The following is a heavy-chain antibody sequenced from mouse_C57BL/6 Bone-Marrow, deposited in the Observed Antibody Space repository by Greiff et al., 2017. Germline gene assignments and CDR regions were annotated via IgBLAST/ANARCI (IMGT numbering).Heavy chain of an antibody. V-gene: IGHV1-59*01. CDR1: GYTFTSYW. J-gene: IGHJ4*01. CDR3: ARREDY. Sequence: QVQLQQPGAELVRPGTSVKLSCKASGYTFTSYWMHWVKQRPGQGLEWIGVIDPSDSYTNYNQKFKGKATLTVDTSSSTAYIQLSGLTSEDSAVYYCARREDYWGQGTSGTVSS. CDR2: IDPSDSYT.